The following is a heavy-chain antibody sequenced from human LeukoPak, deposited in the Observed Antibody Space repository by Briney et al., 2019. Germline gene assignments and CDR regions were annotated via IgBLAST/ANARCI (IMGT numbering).Heavy chain of an antibody. J-gene: IGHJ4*02. D-gene: IGHD6-19*01. Sequence: GSSVKVSCKASGGTFSSYAISWVRQAPGHGLEWMGRIIPIFGTANYAQKFQGRVTITTDESTSTAYMELSSLRSGDTVVYYCARGQIAVAGSRFDYWGQGTLVTVSS. CDR1: GGTFSSYA. CDR3: ARGQIAVAGSRFDY. CDR2: IIPIFGTA. V-gene: IGHV1-69*05.